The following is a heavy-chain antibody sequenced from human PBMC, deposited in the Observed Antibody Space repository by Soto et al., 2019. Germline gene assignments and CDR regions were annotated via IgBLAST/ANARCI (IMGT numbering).Heavy chain of an antibody. CDR2: IWYDGSNK. Sequence: GGSLRLSCAASGFTFSSYGMHWVRQAPGKGLEWVAVIWYDGSNKYYADSVKGRFTISRDNSKNTLYLQMNSLRAEDTAVYYCARGFGGNYYYGMDVWGQGTTVTVSS. CDR3: ARGFGGNYYYGMDV. D-gene: IGHD2-15*01. V-gene: IGHV3-33*01. CDR1: GFTFSSYG. J-gene: IGHJ6*02.